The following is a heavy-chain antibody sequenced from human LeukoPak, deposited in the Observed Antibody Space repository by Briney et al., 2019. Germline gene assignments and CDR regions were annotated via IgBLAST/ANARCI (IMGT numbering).Heavy chain of an antibody. J-gene: IGHJ6*02. V-gene: IGHV1-3*01. CDR2: INAGNGNT. CDR3: ARDQRYCSSTSCSYYGMDV. Sequence: GASVKVSCTASGYTFTSYAIHWVRQAPGQRLEWMGWINAGNGNTKYSQKFQGRVTITRDTSASTAYMELSSLRSEDTAVYYCARDQRYCSSTSCSYYGMDVWGQGTTVTVSS. CDR1: GYTFTSYA. D-gene: IGHD2-2*01.